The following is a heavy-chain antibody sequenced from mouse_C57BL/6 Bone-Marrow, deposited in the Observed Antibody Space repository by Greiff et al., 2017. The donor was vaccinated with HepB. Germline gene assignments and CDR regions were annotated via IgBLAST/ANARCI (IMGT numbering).Heavy chain of an antibody. D-gene: IGHD2-12*01. Sequence: QVQLQQPGAELVKPGASVKLSCKASGYTFTSYWMQWVKQRPGQGLEWIGEIDPSDSYTNYNQKFKGKATLTVDKSSSTAYMQLSSLTSEDSAVYYCARELDCRFDYWGQGTTLTVSS. J-gene: IGHJ2*01. CDR2: IDPSDSYT. V-gene: IGHV1-50*01. CDR1: GYTFTSYW. CDR3: ARELDCRFDY.